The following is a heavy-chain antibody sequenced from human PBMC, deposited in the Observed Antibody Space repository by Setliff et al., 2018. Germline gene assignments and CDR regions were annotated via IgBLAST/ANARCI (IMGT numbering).Heavy chain of an antibody. V-gene: IGHV1-2*06. CDR1: GYIFTGYY. CDR2: FNPNSGDT. CDR3: ARGSRGFDY. Sequence: GASVKVSCKASGYIFTGYYIHWVRQAPGQGLEWMGRFNPNSGDTNSAQKFQDRVAITRDTSASTAYMELSSLTSEDTAVYFCARGSRGFDYWGQGALVTVSS. J-gene: IGHJ4*02.